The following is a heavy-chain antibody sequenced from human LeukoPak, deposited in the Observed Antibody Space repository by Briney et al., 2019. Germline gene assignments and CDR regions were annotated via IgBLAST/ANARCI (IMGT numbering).Heavy chain of an antibody. CDR2: ISGSGGST. CDR3: AKCGYSYGYFDY. CDR1: GFAFSSYA. J-gene: IGHJ4*02. V-gene: IGHV3-23*01. Sequence: PGGSLRLSCAASGFAFSSYAMSSVRQAPGKGLEWVSAISGSGGSTYYADSVKGRFTISRDNSKNTLYLQMNSLRAEDTAVYYCAKCGYSYGYFDYWGQGTLVTVSS. D-gene: IGHD5-18*01.